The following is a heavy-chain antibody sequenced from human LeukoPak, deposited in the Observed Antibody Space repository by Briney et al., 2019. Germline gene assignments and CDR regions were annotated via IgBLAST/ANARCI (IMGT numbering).Heavy chain of an antibody. J-gene: IGHJ6*02. V-gene: IGHV3-33*01. CDR1: GFTFSSYG. CDR2: IWYDGSNK. CDR3: ARDLGRFLEWLQV. Sequence: GGSLRLSCAASGFTFSSYGMHWVRQAPGKGLEWVADIWYDGSNKYYADSVKGRFTISRDNSKNTLYLQMNSLRAEDTAVYYCARDLGRFLEWLQVWGQGTTVTVSS. D-gene: IGHD3-3*01.